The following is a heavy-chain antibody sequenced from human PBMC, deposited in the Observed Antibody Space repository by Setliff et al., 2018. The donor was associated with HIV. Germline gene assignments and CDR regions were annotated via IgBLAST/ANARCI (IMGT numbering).Heavy chain of an antibody. J-gene: IGHJ6*03. D-gene: IGHD7-27*01. Sequence: LSLTCTVSGGSIENLYWTWIRQPSGRGLEWIGYVYPTGSTKYNPSLKSRATMSDDTSKNQISLTLTSVSAADTAVYYCASTSMGMTRKPIWYYHMDVWGHGITVTVSS. V-gene: IGHV4-59*11. CDR2: VYPTGST. CDR1: GGSIENLY. CDR3: ASTSMGMTRKPIWYYHMDV.